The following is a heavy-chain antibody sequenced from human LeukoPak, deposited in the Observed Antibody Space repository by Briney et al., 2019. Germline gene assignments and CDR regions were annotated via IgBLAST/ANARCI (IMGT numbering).Heavy chain of an antibody. D-gene: IGHD6-6*01. CDR1: GGSFSGYY. CDR3: ARRMYGSSLDY. Sequence: SETLSLTCAVYGGSFSGYYWSWIRQPPGKGLEWIAFIYYSGSTTYNPSLKSRVTISVDTSKNQFSLKLSSVTAADTAVYYCARRMYGSSLDYWGQGTLVAVSS. CDR2: IYYSGST. J-gene: IGHJ4*02. V-gene: IGHV4-59*08.